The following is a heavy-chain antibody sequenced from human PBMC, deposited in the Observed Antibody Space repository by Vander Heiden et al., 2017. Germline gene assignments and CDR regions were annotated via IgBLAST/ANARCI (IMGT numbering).Heavy chain of an antibody. CDR2: IYYSGTT. Sequence: GLVKPSETLSLTCTVSGGSISSSSYYWGWIRQPPGKGLEWIGIIYYSGTTYYNPSLKSRVTISVDTSKNQFSLKLSSVTAADTAVYYCARSSITMVRGVTAWYYGMDVWGQGTTVTVSS. J-gene: IGHJ6*02. CDR1: GGSISSSSYY. CDR3: ARSSITMVRGVTAWYYGMDV. V-gene: IGHV4-39*01. D-gene: IGHD3-10*01.